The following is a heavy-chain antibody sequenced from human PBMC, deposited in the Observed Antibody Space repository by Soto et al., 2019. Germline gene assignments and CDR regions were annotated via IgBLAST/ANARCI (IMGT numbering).Heavy chain of an antibody. J-gene: IGHJ2*01. D-gene: IGHD3-3*01. Sequence: GGSLRLSCAASGFTFSSYSMNWVRQAPGKGLEWVSYISSSSSTIYYADSVKGRFTISRDNAKNSLYLQMNSLRDEDTAVYYCARDRPRADYDFWSGPNYPNRYFDLWGRGTLVTVSS. CDR1: GFTFSSYS. V-gene: IGHV3-48*02. CDR2: ISSSSSTI. CDR3: ARDRPRADYDFWSGPNYPNRYFDL.